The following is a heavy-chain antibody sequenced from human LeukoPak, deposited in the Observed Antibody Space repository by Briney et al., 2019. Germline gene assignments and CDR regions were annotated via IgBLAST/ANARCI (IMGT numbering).Heavy chain of an antibody. CDR2: IYSGGST. CDR3: ARYSGYYDRVFDY. Sequence: PGGSLRLSCAASGFTVSSNYMSWVRQAPGKGLEWVSVIYSGGSTYYADSVKGRFTISRDNSKNTLYLQMNSLRAEDTAVYYCARYSGYYDRVFDYWGQGALVTVSS. V-gene: IGHV3-53*01. D-gene: IGHD3-22*01. J-gene: IGHJ4*02. CDR1: GFTVSSNY.